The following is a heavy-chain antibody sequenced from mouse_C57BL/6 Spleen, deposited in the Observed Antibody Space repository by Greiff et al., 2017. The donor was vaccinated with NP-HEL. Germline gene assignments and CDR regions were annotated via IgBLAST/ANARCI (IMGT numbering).Heavy chain of an antibody. CDR2: ISYDGSN. CDR3: ARRITTVEDAMDY. D-gene: IGHD1-1*01. Sequence: EVQLQQSGPGLVKPSQSLSLTCSVTGYSITSGYYWNWIRQFPGNKLEWMGYISYDGSNNYNPSLKNRISITRDTSKNQFFLKLNSVTTEDTATYYSARRITTVEDAMDYWGQGTSVTVSS. V-gene: IGHV3-6*01. CDR1: GYSITSGYY. J-gene: IGHJ4*01.